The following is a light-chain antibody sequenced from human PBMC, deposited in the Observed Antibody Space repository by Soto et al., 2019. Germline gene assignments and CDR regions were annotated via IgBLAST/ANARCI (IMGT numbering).Light chain of an antibody. CDR2: GAS. Sequence: EIVLTQSPDTLSLSPGERATLSCRASQSVITNLAWYQQKSGQAPRLLIYGASNRATGIPDRFSGSGSGTDFTLTISRLEPEDFAVYYCQQYHNSPRTFGQGTKVDIK. V-gene: IGKV3-20*01. J-gene: IGKJ1*01. CDR3: QQYHNSPRT. CDR1: QSVITN.